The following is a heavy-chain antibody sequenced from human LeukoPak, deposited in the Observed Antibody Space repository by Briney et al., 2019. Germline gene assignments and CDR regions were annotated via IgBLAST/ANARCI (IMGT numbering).Heavy chain of an antibody. CDR1: GFTFSSYW. J-gene: IGHJ6*04. D-gene: IGHD6-13*01. CDR3: ARLIAAAARSGAGALDV. Sequence: PGGSLRLSCAASGFTFSSYWMSWVRQAPGKGLEWVANIKQDGSEKYYVDSVKGRFTISRDNAKNSLYLQMNSLRAEDTAVYYCARLIAAAARSGAGALDVWGKGTTVTISS. CDR2: IKQDGSEK. V-gene: IGHV3-7*03.